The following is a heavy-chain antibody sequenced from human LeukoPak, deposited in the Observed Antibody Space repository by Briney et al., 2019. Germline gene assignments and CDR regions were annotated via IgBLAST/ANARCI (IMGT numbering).Heavy chain of an antibody. CDR2: IYYSGST. J-gene: IGHJ4*02. V-gene: IGHV4-59*08. Sequence: SETLSLTCTVSGGSISSYYWSWIRQPPGKGVEWIGYIYYSGSTNYNPSLKSRVTISVDTSKNQFSLKLSSVTAADTAVYYCARLVTMVRGVIRRGYYFDYWGQGTLVTVSS. CDR3: ARLVTMVRGVIRRGYYFDY. CDR1: GGSISSYY. D-gene: IGHD3-10*01.